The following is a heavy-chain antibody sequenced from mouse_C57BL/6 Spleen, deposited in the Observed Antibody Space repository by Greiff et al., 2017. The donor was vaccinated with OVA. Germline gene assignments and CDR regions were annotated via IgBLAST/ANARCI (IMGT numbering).Heavy chain of an antibody. D-gene: IGHD2-5*01. J-gene: IGHJ4*01. CDR2: INPNNGGT. CDR1: GYTFTDYY. V-gene: IGHV1-26*01. CDR3: ARSYYSNYLYAMDY. Sequence: EVQLQQSGPELVKPGASVKISCKASGYTFTDYYMNWVKQSHGKSLEWIGDINPNNGGTSYNQKFKGKATLTVDKSSSTAYMELRSLTSEDSAVYYCARSYYSNYLYAMDYWGQGTSVTVSS.